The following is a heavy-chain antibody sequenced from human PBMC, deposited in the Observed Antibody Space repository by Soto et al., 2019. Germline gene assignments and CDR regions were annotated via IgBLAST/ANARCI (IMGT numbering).Heavy chain of an antibody. CDR3: AREATTIAAYDY. J-gene: IGHJ4*02. V-gene: IGHV3-66*01. CDR2: IYSGGST. D-gene: IGHD6-25*01. CDR1: VFTVSSNY. Sequence: HPGGSLRLSCAASVFTVSSNYMSWVRQAPGKGLEWVSVIYSGGSTYYADSVKGRFTISRDNSKNTLYLQMNSLRAEDTAVYYCAREATTIAAYDYWGQGTLVTVSS.